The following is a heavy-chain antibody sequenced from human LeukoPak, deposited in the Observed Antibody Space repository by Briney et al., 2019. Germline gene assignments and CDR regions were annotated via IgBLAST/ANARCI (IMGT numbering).Heavy chain of an antibody. CDR2: MDPNSGNT. CDR3: ATNYHDSSAIDY. Sequence: GASVKVSCMASGYTFTSYDINWVRQATGQGLEWMGWMDPNSGNTGYAQKFQGRVTMTRNTSISTAYMELSSLRSEDTAVYYCATNYHDSSAIDYWGQGTLVTVSS. V-gene: IGHV1-8*01. CDR1: GYTFTSYD. D-gene: IGHD3-22*01. J-gene: IGHJ4*02.